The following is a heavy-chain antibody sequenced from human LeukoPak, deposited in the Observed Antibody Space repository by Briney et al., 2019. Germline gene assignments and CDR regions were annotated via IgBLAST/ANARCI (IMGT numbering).Heavy chain of an antibody. Sequence: GGSLRLSCAAAGFTFSSYWMSWVRQAPGKGLEWVSAISSGGTYTYYADSVKGRFTVSRDNAENSLFLQISGLSAEDTALYYCARDMMGNSGWPHDYWGPGTLVTVSS. V-gene: IGHV3-21*01. CDR3: ARDMMGNSGWPHDY. J-gene: IGHJ4*02. D-gene: IGHD6-19*01. CDR1: GFTFSSYW. CDR2: ISSGGTYT.